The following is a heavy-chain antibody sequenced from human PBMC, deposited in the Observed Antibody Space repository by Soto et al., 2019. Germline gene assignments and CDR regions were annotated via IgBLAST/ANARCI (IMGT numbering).Heavy chain of an antibody. J-gene: IGHJ4*02. Sequence: QVQLVQSGAEVKKPGASVKVSCKASGYTFTSCGISWVRQAPGQGLEWMGWISAYNGNTNYAQKLQGRVTMTTDTSTSTAYMELRSLRSDDTAVYYCASSGLDIVVVVAATPPIYWGQGTLVTVSS. CDR2: ISAYNGNT. CDR1: GYTFTSCG. CDR3: ASSGLDIVVVVAATPPIY. V-gene: IGHV1-18*01. D-gene: IGHD2-15*01.